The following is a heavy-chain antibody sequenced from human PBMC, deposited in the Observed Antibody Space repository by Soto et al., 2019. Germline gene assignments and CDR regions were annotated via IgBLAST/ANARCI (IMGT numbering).Heavy chain of an antibody. CDR1: GFNFTRYW. V-gene: IGHV3-7*01. J-gene: IGHJ6*02. D-gene: IGHD2-15*01. CDR3: AREGSGYPFYYYGMDV. CDR2: IKEDGSEK. Sequence: GGSLRLSCAASGFNFTRYWMSWVRQAPGKGLEWVANIKEDGSEKYYVDSVRGRFTISRDNAKNSLYLQMSSLRAEDTAVYFCAREGSGYPFYYYGMDVWGQGTTVTVSS.